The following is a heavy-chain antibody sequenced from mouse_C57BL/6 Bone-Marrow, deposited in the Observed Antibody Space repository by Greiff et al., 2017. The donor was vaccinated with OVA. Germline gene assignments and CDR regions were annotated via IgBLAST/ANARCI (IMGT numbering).Heavy chain of an antibody. CDR2: IYPGSGSP. D-gene: IGHD1-1*01. CDR1: GYTFTSYW. J-gene: IGHJ2*01. Sequence: QVQLQQPGAELVKPGASVKMSCKASGYTFTSYWITWVKQRPGQGLEWIGDIYPGSGSPNYNEKFKSKATLTVDTSSSTAYMQLSSLTSEDSAVYYCAREDYYGSSPFDYWGQGTTLTVSS. CDR3: AREDYYGSSPFDY. V-gene: IGHV1-55*01.